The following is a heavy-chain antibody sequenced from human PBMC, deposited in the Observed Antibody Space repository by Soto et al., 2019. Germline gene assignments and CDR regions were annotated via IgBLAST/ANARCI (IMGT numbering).Heavy chain of an antibody. D-gene: IGHD3-3*01. CDR1: GFTFSSYA. CDR3: SNFSLGLYYDLPRPHDF. V-gene: IGHV3-23*01. J-gene: IGHJ4*02. CDR2: ISGSGGST. Sequence: GGSLRLSCAASGFTFSSYAMSWVRQAPGKGLEWVSAISGSGGSTYYADSVKGRFTISRDNSKNTLYLQMNSLRAEDTAVYYCSNFSLGLYYDLPRPHDFWAQRTLVTVSS.